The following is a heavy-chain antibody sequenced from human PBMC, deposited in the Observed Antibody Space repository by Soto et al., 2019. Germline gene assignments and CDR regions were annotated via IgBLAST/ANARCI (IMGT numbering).Heavy chain of an antibody. D-gene: IGHD3-16*02. CDR3: ARHPFSVSGSYRQQGAFDI. CDR2: ISAYNGKT. V-gene: IGHV1-18*04. CDR1: GYTFTSYG. J-gene: IGHJ3*02. Sequence: GASVKVSCKASGYTFTSYGISWVRQAPGQGLEGMGWISAYNGKTNYAQKLQGRVTMTTDTSTSTAYMELRSLRSDDTAVYYCARHPFSVSGSYRQQGAFDIWGQGTMLTV.